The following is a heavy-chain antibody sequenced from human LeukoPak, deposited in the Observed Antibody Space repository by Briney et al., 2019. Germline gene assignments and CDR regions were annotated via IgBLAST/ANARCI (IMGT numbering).Heavy chain of an antibody. J-gene: IGHJ3*02. V-gene: IGHV1-18*04. D-gene: IGHD2-2*01. CDR2: VSTYTGDT. CDR1: GYTFTNHG. Sequence: ASVKVSCKASGYTFTNHGISWVRQAPGQGPEWMGWVSTYTGDTNYAQKLKGRVTMTADTSTTTAYMELRSLRSDDTAVYYCARASVVVPAAIKDAFDIWGQGTMVTVSS. CDR3: ARASVVVPAAIKDAFDI.